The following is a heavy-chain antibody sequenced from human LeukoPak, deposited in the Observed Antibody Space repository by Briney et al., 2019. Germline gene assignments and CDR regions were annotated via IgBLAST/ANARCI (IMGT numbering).Heavy chain of an antibody. V-gene: IGHV4-59*01. CDR2: IYYSGST. CDR3: ARGDFWSGYLVDY. D-gene: IGHD3-3*01. Sequence: SETLSLTCTVSGGSISSYYWSWIRQPPGKGLEWIGYIYYSGSTNYNPSLKSRVTISVDTSKNQFSLKLSSVTAADTAVYYCARGDFWSGYLVDYWGQGTLVTVS. J-gene: IGHJ4*02. CDR1: GGSISSYY.